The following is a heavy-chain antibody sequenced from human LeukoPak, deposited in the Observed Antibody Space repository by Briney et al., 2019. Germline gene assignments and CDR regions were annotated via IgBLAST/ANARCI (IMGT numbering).Heavy chain of an antibody. D-gene: IGHD3-10*01. V-gene: IGHV1-2*02. CDR2: INPNSGGT. Sequence: ASVKVSCKASGYTFTGYYMPWVRQAPGQGLEWMGWINPNSGGTNYAQKFQGRVTMTRDTSISTAYMELSRLRSDDTAVYYCARDSSGSYYGLNAFDIWGQGAMVTVSS. CDR3: ARDSSGSYYGLNAFDI. J-gene: IGHJ3*02. CDR1: GYTFTGYY.